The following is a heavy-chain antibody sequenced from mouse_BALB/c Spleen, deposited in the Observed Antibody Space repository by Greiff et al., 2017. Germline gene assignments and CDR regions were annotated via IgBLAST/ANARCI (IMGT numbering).Heavy chain of an antibody. D-gene: IGHD1-1*01. Sequence: EVNVVESGGGLVQPGGSRKLSCAASGFTFSSFGMHWVRQAPEKGLEWVAYISSGSSTIYYADTVKGRFTISRDNPKNTLFLQMTSLRSEDTAMYFCAISDYYGSSLPFDYWGQGTTLTVSS. V-gene: IGHV5-17*02. CDR1: GFTFSSFG. J-gene: IGHJ2*01. CDR3: AISDYYGSSLPFDY. CDR2: ISSGSSTI.